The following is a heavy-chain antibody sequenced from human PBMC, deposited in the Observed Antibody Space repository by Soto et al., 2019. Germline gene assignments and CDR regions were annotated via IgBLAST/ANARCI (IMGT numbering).Heavy chain of an antibody. V-gene: IGHV3-66*01. CDR3: ARGRGYCSSTSCYGEYFQH. CDR2: IYSGGST. Sequence: GGSLRLSCAASGFTVSSNYMSWVRQAPGKGLEWVSVIYSGGSTYYADSVKGRFTISRDNSKNTLYLQMNSLRAEDTAVYYCARGRGYCSSTSCYGEYFQHWGQGTLVTVSS. D-gene: IGHD2-2*01. J-gene: IGHJ1*01. CDR1: GFTVSSNY.